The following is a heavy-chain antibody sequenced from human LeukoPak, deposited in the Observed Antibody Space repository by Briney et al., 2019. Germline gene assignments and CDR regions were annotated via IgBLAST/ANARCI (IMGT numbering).Heavy chain of an antibody. CDR3: AKDGAVAGIIDY. D-gene: IGHD6-19*01. J-gene: IGHJ4*02. Sequence: GGSLRLSCAASGFTFSSYGMHWVRQAPGKGLEWVAVISYDGSNKYYADSVKGRFTISRDNSKNTLYLQMNRLRAEDTAVYYCAKDGAVAGIIDYWGQGTLVSVSS. CDR1: GFTFSSYG. V-gene: IGHV3-30*18. CDR2: ISYDGSNK.